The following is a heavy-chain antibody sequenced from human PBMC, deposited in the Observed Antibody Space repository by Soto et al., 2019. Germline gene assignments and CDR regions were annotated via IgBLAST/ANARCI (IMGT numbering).Heavy chain of an antibody. Sequence: QVQLQQWGAGLLKPSETLSLTCAVYGGSFSGYYWSWIRQPPGKGLEWIGEINHSGSTNYNPSLKSRVTISVDTSKNQFSLKLSSVTAADTAVYYCAYSSGSGHEGAFDIWGQGTMVTVSS. CDR1: GGSFSGYY. CDR3: AYSSGSGHEGAFDI. J-gene: IGHJ3*02. CDR2: INHSGST. D-gene: IGHD1-26*01. V-gene: IGHV4-34*01.